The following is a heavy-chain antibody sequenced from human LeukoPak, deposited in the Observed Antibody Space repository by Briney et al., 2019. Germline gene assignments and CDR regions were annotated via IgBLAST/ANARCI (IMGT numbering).Heavy chain of an antibody. J-gene: IGHJ4*02. CDR3: ARGATQGY. CDR1: GGSISSGGYS. V-gene: IGHV4-30-2*01. Sequence: SETLSLTCAVSGGSISSGGYSWSWIRQPPGKGLEWIGEINHSGSTNYNPSLKSRVTISVDTSKNQFSLKLSSVTAADTAVYYCARGATQGYWGQGTLVTVSS. CDR2: INHSGST. D-gene: IGHD5-12*01.